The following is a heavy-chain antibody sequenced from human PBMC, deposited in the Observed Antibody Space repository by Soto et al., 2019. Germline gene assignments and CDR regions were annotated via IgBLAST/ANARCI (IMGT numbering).Heavy chain of an antibody. CDR1: GFTFSVYS. CDR3: ARSVEGHFDY. J-gene: IGHJ4*02. CDR2: ITSDSKTI. V-gene: IGHV3-48*02. D-gene: IGHD6-19*01. Sequence: EVQLVESGGDLVQRGGSLRISWVASGFTFSVYSMNWVRQAPGKGLEWFSYITSDSKTIKYADSVKGRFTISRDNAKNSVYLQMNSLRDEATAVYYCARSVEGHFDYWGQGTVVTVSS.